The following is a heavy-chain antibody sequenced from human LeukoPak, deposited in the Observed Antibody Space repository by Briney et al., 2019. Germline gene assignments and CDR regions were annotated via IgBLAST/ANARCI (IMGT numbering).Heavy chain of an antibody. CDR1: GYTFTGYY. Sequence: GASVKVSCKASGYTFTGYYMHWVRQAPGQGLEWMGWINPNSGGTNYAQKFQGRVTMTRDTSISTAYMELRSLRSDDTAVYYCARDPPYYDSSGYHFDYWAREPWSPSPQ. D-gene: IGHD3-22*01. V-gene: IGHV1-2*02. CDR2: INPNSGGT. CDR3: ARDPPYYDSSGYHFDY. J-gene: IGHJ4*02.